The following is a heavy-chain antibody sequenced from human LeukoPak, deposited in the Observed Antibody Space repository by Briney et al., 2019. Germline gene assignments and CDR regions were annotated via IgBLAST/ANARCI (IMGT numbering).Heavy chain of an antibody. CDR2: ISSSSSYI. D-gene: IGHD2-2*01. CDR1: GFTFSSYS. CDR3: ARDLRDIVVVPAANDAFDI. J-gene: IGHJ3*02. V-gene: IGHV3-21*04. Sequence: GGSLRLSCAASGFTFSSYSMNWVRQAPGKGLEWVSSISSSSSYIYYADSVKGRFTISRDNAKNSLYLQMNSLRAEDTALYYCARDLRDIVVVPAANDAFDIWGQGTMVTVSS.